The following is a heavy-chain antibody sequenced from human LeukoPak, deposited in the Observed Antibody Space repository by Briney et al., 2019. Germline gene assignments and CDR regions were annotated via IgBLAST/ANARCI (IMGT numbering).Heavy chain of an antibody. D-gene: IGHD5-24*01. CDR1: GFTFSDYY. CDR3: AREGRDGLYYFDY. J-gene: IGHJ4*02. Sequence: PGGSLRLSCAASGFTFSDYYMSWIRQAPGKGLEWVSYISSSSSYTNYADSVKGRFTVSRDNAKNSLSLQMNSVRAEDTAVYYCAREGRDGLYYFDYWGQGTLVTVSS. V-gene: IGHV3-11*06. CDR2: ISSSSSYT.